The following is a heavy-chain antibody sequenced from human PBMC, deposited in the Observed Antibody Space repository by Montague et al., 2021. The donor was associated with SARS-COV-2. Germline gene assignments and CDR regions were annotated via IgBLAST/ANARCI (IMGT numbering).Heavy chain of an antibody. CDR3: ARAPRAIAEAGTDSGY. J-gene: IGHJ4*02. Sequence: TLSLTCTVSGGSISSGGYYWSWVRQHPGKGLEWIGYIYYSGSTYYNPSLKSRVTISVDTSKNQFSLKLSSVTAADTAVYYCARAPRAIAEAGTDSGYWGQGTLVTVSS. CDR1: GGSISSGGYY. V-gene: IGHV4-31*03. D-gene: IGHD6-13*01. CDR2: IYYSGST.